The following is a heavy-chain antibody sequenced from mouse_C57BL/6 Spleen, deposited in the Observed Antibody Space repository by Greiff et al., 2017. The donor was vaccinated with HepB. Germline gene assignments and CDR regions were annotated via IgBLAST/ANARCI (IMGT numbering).Heavy chain of an antibody. CDR2: IDPSDSYT. D-gene: IGHD1-1*01. CDR3: ARSVPSWYFDV. J-gene: IGHJ1*03. Sequence: VQLQQPGAELVKPGASVKLSCKASGYTFTSYWMQWVKQRPGQGLEWIGEIDPSDSYTNYNQKFKGKATLTVDTSSSTAYMQLSSLTSEDSAVYYCARSVPSWYFDVWGTGTTVTVSS. V-gene: IGHV1-50*01. CDR1: GYTFTSYW.